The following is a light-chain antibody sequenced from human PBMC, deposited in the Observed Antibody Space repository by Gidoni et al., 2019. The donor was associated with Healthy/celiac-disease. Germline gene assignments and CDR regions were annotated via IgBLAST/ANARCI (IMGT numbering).Light chain of an antibody. CDR2: GAS. Sequence: IVMTHSPVTLSVSPGERATLSCRASKSVSSNLAWYQQKPGQAPRLLIYGASTRATGIPARFSGSGSGTEFTLTISSLQSEDFAVYYCQQYNNWPPTFXQXTKVEIK. CDR3: QQYNNWPPT. CDR1: KSVSSN. J-gene: IGKJ1*01. V-gene: IGKV3-15*01.